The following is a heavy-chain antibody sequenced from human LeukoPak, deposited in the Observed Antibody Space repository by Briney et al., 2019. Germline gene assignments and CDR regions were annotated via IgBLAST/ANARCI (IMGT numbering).Heavy chain of an antibody. CDR3: AKALQGWLAHDY. Sequence: GGSLRLSCAASGFTFSSYGMHWVRQAPGKGLEWVAIIRYDGSNKYYADSVKGRFTISRDNSKNTLYPQMNSLRAEDTAVYYCAKALQGWLAHDYWGQGTLVTVSS. CDR2: IRYDGSNK. V-gene: IGHV3-30*02. J-gene: IGHJ4*02. CDR1: GFTFSSYG. D-gene: IGHD6-19*01.